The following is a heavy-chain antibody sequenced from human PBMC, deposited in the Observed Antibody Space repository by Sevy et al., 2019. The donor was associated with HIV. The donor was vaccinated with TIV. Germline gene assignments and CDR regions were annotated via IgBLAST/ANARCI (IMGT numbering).Heavy chain of an antibody. J-gene: IGHJ3*02. CDR3: ASYDRAFDI. CDR2: TYYSGSS. CDR1: GGSISSYY. D-gene: IGHD3-22*01. V-gene: IGHV4-59*01. Sequence: SETLSLTCTVSGGSISSYYWSWIRQSPGKGLEWIGYTYYSGSSNYNPSLKSRVIISVDTSKNQFSLNLSSVTAADTAVYYCASYDRAFDIWGQGTMVTVSS.